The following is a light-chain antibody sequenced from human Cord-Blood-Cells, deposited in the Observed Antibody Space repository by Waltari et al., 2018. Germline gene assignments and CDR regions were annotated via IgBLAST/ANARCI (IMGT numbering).Light chain of an antibody. Sequence: EIVLTQSQATLSLSPGERATLYCRASQSVSSYLAWYQQKPGQAPRLLIYDASNRATGIPARFSGSGSGTYFTFTISSLEPEDFAVYYCQQRSNWPGFTFGPGTKVDIK. J-gene: IGKJ3*01. CDR1: QSVSSY. V-gene: IGKV3-11*01. CDR2: DAS. CDR3: QQRSNWPGFT.